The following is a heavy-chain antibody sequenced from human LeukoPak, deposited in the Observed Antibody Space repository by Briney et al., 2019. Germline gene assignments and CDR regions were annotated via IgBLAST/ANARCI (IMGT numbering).Heavy chain of an antibody. V-gene: IGHV4-4*07. CDR2: IYTSGST. Sequence: SETLSLTCSVSGGSISSYYWSWIRQPAGKGLEWIGRIYTSGSTNHNPSLKSRVTMSIDMSKNQFSLKLSSVTAADTAVYYCARRGSSWYFDYWGQGTLVTVSS. CDR3: ARRGSSWYFDY. D-gene: IGHD6-13*01. CDR1: GGSISSYY. J-gene: IGHJ4*02.